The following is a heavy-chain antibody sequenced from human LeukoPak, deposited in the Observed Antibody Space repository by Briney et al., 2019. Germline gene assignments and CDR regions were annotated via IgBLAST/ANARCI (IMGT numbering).Heavy chain of an antibody. CDR3: AKLSGLYYYDSSGYPDY. CDR1: GFTFSSYS. D-gene: IGHD3-22*01. Sequence: GGSLRLSCAASGFTFSSYSMSWVRQAPGKGLEWVSAISGSGGSTYYADSVKGRFTISRDNSKNTLYLQMNSLRAEDTAVYYCAKLSGLYYYDSSGYPDYWGQGTLVTVSS. J-gene: IGHJ4*02. V-gene: IGHV3-23*01. CDR2: ISGSGGST.